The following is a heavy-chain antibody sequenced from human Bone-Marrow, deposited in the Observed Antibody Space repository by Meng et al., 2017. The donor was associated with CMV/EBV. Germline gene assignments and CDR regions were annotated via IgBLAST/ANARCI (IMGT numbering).Heavy chain of an antibody. CDR2: ISRSGSNI. J-gene: IGHJ6*02. CDR1: GFSFANYE. Sequence: GGSLRLSCGASGFSFANYEMNWVRQAPGKGLEWVSYISRSGSNIYYTDSVKARFIISRDNAKNSLYLQMNSLRAEDTAVYYCAREDSQLLRHTIFGVVIDYYDYYGMDVWGQGTTVTVSS. V-gene: IGHV3-48*03. D-gene: IGHD3-3*01. CDR3: AREDSQLLRHTIFGVVIDYYDYYGMDV.